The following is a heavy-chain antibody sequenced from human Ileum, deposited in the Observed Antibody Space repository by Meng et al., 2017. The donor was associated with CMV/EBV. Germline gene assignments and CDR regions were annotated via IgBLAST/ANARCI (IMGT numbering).Heavy chain of an antibody. Sequence: SETLSLTCNVSGDSIYKNTYYWGWVRQSPGKGLEYIGSIYSSGNTHYNPALQSRAFISIDTSKNQFSLTLSSVTAADTALYYCASDRPFSGTYLTDAFNVWGPGIMVNVSS. CDR3: ASDRPFSGTYLTDAFNV. CDR2: IYSSGNT. V-gene: IGHV4-39*07. D-gene: IGHD1/OR15-1a*01. J-gene: IGHJ3*01. CDR1: GDSIYKNTYY.